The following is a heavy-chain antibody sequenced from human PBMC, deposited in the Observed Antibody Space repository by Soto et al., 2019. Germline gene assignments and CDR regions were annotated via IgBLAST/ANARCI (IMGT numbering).Heavy chain of an antibody. CDR3: AHSAIYTSNCFYFDQ. V-gene: IGHV2-5*01. J-gene: IGHJ4*02. Sequence: QITLKESGPTLVKPTQTLTLTCTFSGFSLTTSGVGVCLIRQPPGKALQWLALIYWNDVKRYSPSLKSRLTITKDPSQNQVVLTVTNMDPVDTATYSCAHSAIYTSNCFYFDQWGQGTLVTVSS. CDR1: GFSLTTSGVG. D-gene: IGHD6-13*01. CDR2: IYWNDVK.